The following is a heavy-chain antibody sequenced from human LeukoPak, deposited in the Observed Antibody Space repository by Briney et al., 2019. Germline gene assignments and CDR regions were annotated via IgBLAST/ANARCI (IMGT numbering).Heavy chain of an antibody. Sequence: SETLSLTCAVYGGSFSGYYWSWIRQPPGKGLEWIGEINHSGSTNYNPSLKSRVTISVDTSKNQFSLKLSSVTAADTAVYYCARVPRSDLWFACDYWGQETLVTVSS. V-gene: IGHV4-34*01. CDR1: GGSFSGYY. CDR2: INHSGST. CDR3: ARVPRSDLWFACDY. J-gene: IGHJ4*02. D-gene: IGHD3-10*01.